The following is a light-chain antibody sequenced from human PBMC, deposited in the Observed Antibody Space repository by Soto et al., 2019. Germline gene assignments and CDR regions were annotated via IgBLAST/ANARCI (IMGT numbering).Light chain of an antibody. CDR1: QAIDSN. V-gene: IGKV1-8*01. CDR3: QHYYTYPPT. Sequence: AIRLTQSPSSFSASAGDRVTISCRASQAIDSNLAWYQQKPGKAPKLLISGASNLHIGVPSRFSGSGSGTDFSLTIRSLESDDFATYFWQHYYTYPPTFGQGTKVE. CDR2: GAS. J-gene: IGKJ1*01.